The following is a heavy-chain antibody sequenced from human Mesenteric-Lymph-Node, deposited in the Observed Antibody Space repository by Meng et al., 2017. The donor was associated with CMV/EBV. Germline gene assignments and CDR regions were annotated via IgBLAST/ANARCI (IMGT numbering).Heavy chain of an antibody. CDR2: IIPILGIA. D-gene: IGHD6-19*01. CDR1: GGTFSSYA. CDR3: ARGFGYSSGRDAFDI. J-gene: IGHJ3*02. V-gene: IGHV1-69*10. Sequence: SVKVSCKASGGTFSSYAISWVRQAPGQGLEWMGGIIPILGIANYAQKFQGRVTITADKSTSTAYMELSSLRSEDTAVYYCARGFGYSSGRDAFDIWGQGTMVTVSS.